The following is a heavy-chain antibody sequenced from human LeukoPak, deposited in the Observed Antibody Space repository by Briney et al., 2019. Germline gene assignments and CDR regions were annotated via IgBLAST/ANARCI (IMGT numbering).Heavy chain of an antibody. J-gene: IGHJ5*02. CDR1: GGSISNKY. CDR3: ATGRGSSGYDH. CDR2: IYTSGST. D-gene: IGHD3-22*01. Sequence: PSETLSLTCTVSGGSISNKYWNWIRQPAGQGLEWIGHIYTSGSTNYNPSLKSRVTMSVDTSKNQFSLELSSVTAADTAVYYCATGRGSSGYDHWGQGTLVTVSS. V-gene: IGHV4-4*07.